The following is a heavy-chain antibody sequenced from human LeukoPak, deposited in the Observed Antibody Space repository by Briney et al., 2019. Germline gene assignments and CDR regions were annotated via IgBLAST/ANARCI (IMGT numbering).Heavy chain of an antibody. J-gene: IGHJ6*03. V-gene: IGHV1-69*06. CDR3: ASNSRESWAYYYYYMDV. D-gene: IGHD6-13*01. CDR1: GGTFSSYA. CDR2: IIPIFGTA. Sequence: SVKVSCKASGGTFSSYAISWVRQAPGQGLEWMGGIIPIFGTANYAQKFQGRVTITADKSTSTAYMELSSLRSEDTAVYYCASNSRESWAYYYYYMDVWGKGTTVTVSS.